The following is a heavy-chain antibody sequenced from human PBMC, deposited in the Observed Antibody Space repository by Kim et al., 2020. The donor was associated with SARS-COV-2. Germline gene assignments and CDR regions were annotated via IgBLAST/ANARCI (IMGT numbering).Heavy chain of an antibody. Sequence: VSVKSRITINPDTAKSQVSLQLKSVTPEDTAVYYCAREDSSGWYPGAFDIWGQGTMVTVSS. D-gene: IGHD6-19*01. V-gene: IGHV6-1*01. J-gene: IGHJ3*02. CDR3: AREDSSGWYPGAFDI.